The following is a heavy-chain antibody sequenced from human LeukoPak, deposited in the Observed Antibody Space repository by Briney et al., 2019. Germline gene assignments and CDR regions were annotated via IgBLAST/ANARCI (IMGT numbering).Heavy chain of an antibody. CDR1: GFTFSSYA. Sequence: GRSLRLSCAASGFTFSSYAMHWVRQAPGKGLEWVAVISYDGSNKYYPDSVKGRFTISRDNSKNTLYLQMNSLRAEDTAVYYCARGDYYDSSGLWSDWGQGTLVTVSS. J-gene: IGHJ4*02. V-gene: IGHV3-30-3*01. D-gene: IGHD3-22*01. CDR2: ISYDGSNK. CDR3: ARGDYYDSSGLWSD.